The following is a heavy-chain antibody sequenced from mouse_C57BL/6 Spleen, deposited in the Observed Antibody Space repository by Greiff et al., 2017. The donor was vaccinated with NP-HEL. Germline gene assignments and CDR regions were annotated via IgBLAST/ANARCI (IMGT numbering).Heavy chain of an antibody. CDR3: ATITTVVAPMDY. Sequence: VQLQQPGAELVKPGASVKMSCKASGYTFTSYWITWVKQRPGQGLEWIGDIYPGSGSTNYNEKFKSKATLTVDTSSSTAYMQLSSLTSEDSAVYYCATITTVVAPMDYWGQGTSVTVSS. V-gene: IGHV1-55*01. J-gene: IGHJ4*01. D-gene: IGHD1-1*01. CDR2: IYPGSGST. CDR1: GYTFTSYW.